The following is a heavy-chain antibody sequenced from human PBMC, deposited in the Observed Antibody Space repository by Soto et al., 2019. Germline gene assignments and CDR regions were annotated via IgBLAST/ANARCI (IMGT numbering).Heavy chain of an antibody. CDR2: IIPIFGTA. CDR1: GGTFSSYA. D-gene: IGHD6-6*01. J-gene: IGHJ3*02. V-gene: IGHV1-69*01. Sequence: QVQLVQSGAEVKKPGSSVKVSCKASGGTFSSYAISWVRQAPGQGLEWMGGIIPIFGTANYAQKFQGRVTITADESTSTAYMELSSLGSEDTAVDYCARVRQLARDDAFDIWGQGTMVTVSS. CDR3: ARVRQLARDDAFDI.